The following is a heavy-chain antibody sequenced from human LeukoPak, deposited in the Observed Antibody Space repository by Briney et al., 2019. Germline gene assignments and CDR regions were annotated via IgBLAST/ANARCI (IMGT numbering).Heavy chain of an antibody. V-gene: IGHV4-59*12. Sequence: SETLSLTCTVSGGSISSYYWSWIRQPPGKGLEWIGSIYYSGSTYYNPSLKSRVTISVDTSKNQFSLKLSSVTAADTAVYYCARSLRSGYYTYWGQGTLVTVSS. D-gene: IGHD3-3*01. CDR2: IYYSGST. CDR3: ARSLRSGYYTY. J-gene: IGHJ4*02. CDR1: GGSISSYY.